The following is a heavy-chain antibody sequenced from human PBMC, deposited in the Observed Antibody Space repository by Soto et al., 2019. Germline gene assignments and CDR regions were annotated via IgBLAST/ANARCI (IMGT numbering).Heavy chain of an antibody. CDR1: GFNFSVYA. J-gene: IGHJ3*02. CDR3: ARNGPDSSSPRTYAFDI. CDR2: ISYDGNYK. Sequence: QMQLVESGGGVVQPGRSLRLSCAASGFNFSVYAAHWVRQAPGKGPEWLAVISYDGNYKYYADSVKGRFTLSRDTSKNTLYLDLNSLRVEDTAVYYCARNGPDSSSPRTYAFDIWGQGTMVTISS. V-gene: IGHV3-30-3*01. D-gene: IGHD6-6*01.